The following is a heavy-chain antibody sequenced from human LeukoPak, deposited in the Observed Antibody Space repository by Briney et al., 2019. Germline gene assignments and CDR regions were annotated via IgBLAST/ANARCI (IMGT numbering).Heavy chain of an antibody. Sequence: GGSLRLSCAASGFTFSSYGMHWVRQAPGKGLEWVAVIWYDGSNKYYADSVKGRFTISRDDAKNSLYLQMNSLRAEDTAVYYCARDMIVVYHYFDYWGQGTLVTVSS. J-gene: IGHJ4*02. V-gene: IGHV3-33*01. D-gene: IGHD3-22*01. CDR1: GFTFSSYG. CDR2: IWYDGSNK. CDR3: ARDMIVVYHYFDY.